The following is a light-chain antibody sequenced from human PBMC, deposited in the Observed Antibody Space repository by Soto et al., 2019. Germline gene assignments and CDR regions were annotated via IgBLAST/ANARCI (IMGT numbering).Light chain of an antibody. Sequence: QSVLTQPASVSGSPGQSITISCTGTSSDVGFYNHVSWYQQHPGKAPKLMISDVTNRPSGVSDRFSGSKSGNTASLTISGLQTEXEXXYYCMSYTXSIIYVFGSGTKLTVL. J-gene: IGLJ1*01. CDR2: DVT. CDR1: SSDVGFYNH. V-gene: IGLV2-14*01. CDR3: MSYTXSIIYV.